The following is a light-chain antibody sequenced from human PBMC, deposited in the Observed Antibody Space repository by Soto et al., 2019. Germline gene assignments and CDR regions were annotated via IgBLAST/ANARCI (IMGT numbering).Light chain of an antibody. CDR3: QQYKSYWT. V-gene: IGKV1-5*01. CDR2: DAS. Sequence: DIQMTQSPSTLSASVGDRVTITCRASQSISSWLAWYQQKPGKAPKPLIYDASSLERGVPSRFSGSGSGTEFTLTISCLQPDDFATYYCQQYKSYWTFGQGTKVDIK. CDR1: QSISSW. J-gene: IGKJ1*01.